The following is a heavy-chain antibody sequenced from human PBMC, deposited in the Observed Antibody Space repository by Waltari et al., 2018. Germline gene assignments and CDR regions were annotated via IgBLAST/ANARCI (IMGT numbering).Heavy chain of an antibody. CDR2: IYYSGST. CDR3: ARVPIEYSSSVWFDP. CDR1: GGSISSSSYY. D-gene: IGHD6-6*01. V-gene: IGHV4-39*07. J-gene: IGHJ5*02. Sequence: QLQLQESGPGLVKPSETLSLTCPVSGGSISSSSYYWGWIRQPPGKGLEWIGSIYYSGSTYYNPSLKSRVTISVDTSKNQFSLKLSSVTAADTAVYYCARVPIEYSSSVWFDPWGQGTLVTVSS.